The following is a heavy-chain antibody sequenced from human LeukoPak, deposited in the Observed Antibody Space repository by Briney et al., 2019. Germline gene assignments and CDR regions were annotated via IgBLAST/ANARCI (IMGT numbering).Heavy chain of an antibody. Sequence: QPGGSLRLSCAASEFTFSDYWMHWVRQAPGTGPMWVARISSDGSDTMYAGSVKGRFIISRDNAKNSLYLQMNSLRAEDTALYYCAKDRRYYDSSGSFDYWGQGTLVTVSS. CDR2: ISSDGSDT. CDR3: AKDRRYYDSSGSFDY. CDR1: EFTFSDYW. J-gene: IGHJ4*02. D-gene: IGHD3-22*01. V-gene: IGHV3-74*03.